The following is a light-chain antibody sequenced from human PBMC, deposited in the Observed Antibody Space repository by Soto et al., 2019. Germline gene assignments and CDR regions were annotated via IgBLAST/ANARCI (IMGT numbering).Light chain of an antibody. J-gene: IGKJ2*01. Sequence: DIQMTQSPSTLSASVGDRVTITCRSSQSISNWLAWYQQKPGKALKFLIYKPSSLESGVPSRFSGSGSGTEFTLTIRSLQPDDFATYYGQQYNSYPYTFGQGTKLEIK. CDR2: KPS. CDR1: QSISNW. V-gene: IGKV1-5*03. CDR3: QQYNSYPYT.